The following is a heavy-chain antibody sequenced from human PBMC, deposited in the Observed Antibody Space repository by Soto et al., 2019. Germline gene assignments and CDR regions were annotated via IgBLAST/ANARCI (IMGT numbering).Heavy chain of an antibody. CDR1: GFTFSDYY. J-gene: IGHJ4*02. CDR3: TTGGIVGATFYDPTLNQGY. Sequence: GGSLRLSCAASGFTFSDYYMSWIRQAPGKGLEYISYISSSSGSTNYADSVKGRFTISRDNAKNSLYLQMSSLRAEDTAVYYCTTGGIVGATFYDPTLNQGYWGQGTLVTVSS. D-gene: IGHD1-26*01. V-gene: IGHV3-11*06. CDR2: ISSSSGST.